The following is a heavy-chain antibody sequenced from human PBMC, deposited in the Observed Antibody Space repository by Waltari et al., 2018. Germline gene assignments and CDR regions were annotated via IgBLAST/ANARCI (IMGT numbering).Heavy chain of an antibody. J-gene: IGHJ6*03. CDR2: SYTVGTT. CDR1: GFSVSDNF. Sequence: EVEVVESGGGLMQPGGCLRLSWAGSGFSVSDNFTSWGRQAPGKGLEWVSISYTVGTTYFAESVKGRFTISRDNSRNTVYLQMNSLRVEDTAVYFCARVAGTALHRYYHYYMDLWGKGTTVTVSS. D-gene: IGHD2-15*01. V-gene: IGHV3-53*01. CDR3: ARVAGTALHRYYHYYMDL.